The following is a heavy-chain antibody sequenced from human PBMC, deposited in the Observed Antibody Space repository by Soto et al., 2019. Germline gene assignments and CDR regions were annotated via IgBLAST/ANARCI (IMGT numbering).Heavy chain of an antibody. CDR2: ISSDNITK. Sequence: PGGSLRLSCAASGFTFSSYGMHWVRQAPGKGLEWLSYISSDNITKYYADSVRGRFTISRDSAKNSLYLQMNSLRDEDTAVYFCARNVDLWGQGTMVTVSS. CDR3: ARNVDL. J-gene: IGHJ3*01. CDR1: GFTFSSYG. V-gene: IGHV3-48*02. D-gene: IGHD2-21*01.